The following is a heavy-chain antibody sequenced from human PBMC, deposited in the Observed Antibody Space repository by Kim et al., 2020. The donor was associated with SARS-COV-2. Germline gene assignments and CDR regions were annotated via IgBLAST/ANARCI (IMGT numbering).Heavy chain of an antibody. D-gene: IGHD6-6*01. J-gene: IGHJ2*01. V-gene: IGHV3-11*05. Sequence: KGRFTISRDNAKNSLYLQMNSLRAEDTAVYYCARVVAARPRVALSWYFDLWGRGTLVTVSS. CDR3: ARVVAARPRVALSWYFDL.